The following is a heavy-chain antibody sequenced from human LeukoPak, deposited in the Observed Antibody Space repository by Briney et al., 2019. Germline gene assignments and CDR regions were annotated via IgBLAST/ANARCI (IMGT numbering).Heavy chain of an antibody. D-gene: IGHD1-26*01. CDR1: GFTFSSYA. J-gene: IGHJ5*02. CDR3: ASTGSYFGPWFDP. CDR2: ISYDGSNK. V-gene: IGHV3-30*04. Sequence: PGRSLRLSCAASGFTFSSYAMRWVRQAPGKGLEWVAVISYDGSNKYYADSVKGRFTISRDNSKNTLYLQMNSLRAEDTAVYYCASTGSYFGPWFDPWGQGTLVTVSS.